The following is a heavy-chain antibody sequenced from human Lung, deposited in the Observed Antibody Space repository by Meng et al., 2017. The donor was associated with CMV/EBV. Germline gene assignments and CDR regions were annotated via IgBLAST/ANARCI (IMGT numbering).Heavy chain of an antibody. CDR2: ISGSGSDI. CDR1: GFTFSTYN. D-gene: IGHD3-3*01. CDR3: ARDGRPLHFLEFSAGWLVP. V-gene: IGHV3-21*01. J-gene: IGHJ5*02. Sequence: GESLKISCAASGFTFSTYNMNWVRQAPGKGLVWVSSISGSGSDIYYADSIKGRFTISRDNTRNSLHLQMTGLRAEDTAVYYCARDGRPLHFLEFSAGWLVPWRQGTXVTVSS.